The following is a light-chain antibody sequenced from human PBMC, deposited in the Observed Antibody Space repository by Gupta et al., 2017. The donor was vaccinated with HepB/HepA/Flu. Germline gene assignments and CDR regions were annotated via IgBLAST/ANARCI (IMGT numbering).Light chain of an antibody. J-gene: IGLJ3*02. V-gene: IGLV3-25*03. Sequence: SYELTQPPSVSVSPGQTARSTCPGDALPDQYAYWYQQKPGQAPVLIIYKDNERPSGIPERFSGSSSGTTVTLTVSGVQAEDEADYHCQSSDRSGTYVVFGGGTKLTVL. CDR3: QSSDRSGTYVV. CDR1: ALPDQY. CDR2: KDN.